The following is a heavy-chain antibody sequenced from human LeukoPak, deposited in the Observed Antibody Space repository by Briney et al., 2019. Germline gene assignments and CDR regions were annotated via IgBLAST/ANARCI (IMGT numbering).Heavy chain of an antibody. D-gene: IGHD6-19*01. CDR3: ARSSGYSSGRFDY. V-gene: IGHV4-30-2*01. CDR2: IYHSGST. Sequence: PSQTLSLTCAVSGGSISSGGYCWSWIRQPPGKGLEWIGYIYHSGSTYYNPSLKSRVTISVDRSKNQFSLKLSSVTAADTAVYYCARSSGYSSGRFDYWGQGTLVTVSS. J-gene: IGHJ4*02. CDR1: GGSISSGGYC.